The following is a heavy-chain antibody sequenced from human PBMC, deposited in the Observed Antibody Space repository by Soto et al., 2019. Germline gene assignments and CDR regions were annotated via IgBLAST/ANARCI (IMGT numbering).Heavy chain of an antibody. CDR3: ARGGPDYYDSSGCLDH. Sequence: SSETLSLTCTVSGGSISSGDYYWSWIRQPPGKGLEWIGYIYYSGSTYYNPSLKSRVTISVDTSKNQFSLKLSSVTAADTAVYYCARGGPDYYDSSGCLDHWGQGTLVTV. V-gene: IGHV4-30-4*01. J-gene: IGHJ4*02. CDR1: GGSISSGDYY. D-gene: IGHD3-22*01. CDR2: IYYSGST.